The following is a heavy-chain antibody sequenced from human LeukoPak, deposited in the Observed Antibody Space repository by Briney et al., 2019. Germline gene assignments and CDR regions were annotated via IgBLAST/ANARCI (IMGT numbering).Heavy chain of an antibody. CDR2: ISSSSYI. D-gene: IGHD3-10*01. Sequence: PGGSLRLSCAASGFTFSSYSMNWVRQAPGKGLEWVSSISSSSYIYYADSVKGRLTISRDDAKNSLFLQMNSLRDEDTAVYYCVRGYPLGVATFDSWGQGTLVIVSS. J-gene: IGHJ4*02. CDR3: VRGYPLGVATFDS. V-gene: IGHV3-21*01. CDR1: GFTFSSYS.